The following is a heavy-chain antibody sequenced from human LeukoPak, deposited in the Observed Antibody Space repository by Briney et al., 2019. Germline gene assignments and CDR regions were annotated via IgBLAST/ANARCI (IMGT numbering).Heavy chain of an antibody. V-gene: IGHV1-69*05. D-gene: IGHD1-26*01. CDR3: ARDWIVGADVLGY. CDR1: GGTFSSYA. Sequence: SVKVSCKASGGTFSSYAISWVRQAPGQGLEWMGRIIPIFGTANYAQKFQGRVTITTDESTSTAYMELSGLRSEDTAVYYCARDWIVGADVLGYWGQGTLVTVSS. CDR2: IIPIFGTA. J-gene: IGHJ4*02.